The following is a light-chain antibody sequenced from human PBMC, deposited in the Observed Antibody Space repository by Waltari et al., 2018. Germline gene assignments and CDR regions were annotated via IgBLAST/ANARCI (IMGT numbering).Light chain of an antibody. CDR1: QSINSW. CDR2: KAS. V-gene: IGKV1-5*03. CDR3: QQSYSTPYT. J-gene: IGKJ2*01. Sequence: DIQMTQSPSTLSASVGDRVTITCRASQSINSWLAWYQQKPGKAPKLLISKASSLESGVPSRFSGSGSGTEFTLTISSLQPEDFATYYCQQSYSTPYTFGQGTKLEIK.